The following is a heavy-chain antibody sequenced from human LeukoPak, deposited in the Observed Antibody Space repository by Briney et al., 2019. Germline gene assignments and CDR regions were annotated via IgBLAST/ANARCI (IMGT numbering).Heavy chain of an antibody. Sequence: GGSLRLSCAASGFTFSSYGMHWVRQAPGKGLEWVAVIWYDGSNKYYADSVKGRFTISRDNSKNTLYLQMNSLRAEDTAVYYCARPTYSGSYYWFDYWGQGTQVTVSS. CDR2: IWYDGSNK. J-gene: IGHJ4*02. CDR3: ARPTYSGSYYWFDY. V-gene: IGHV3-33*01. D-gene: IGHD1-26*01. CDR1: GFTFSSYG.